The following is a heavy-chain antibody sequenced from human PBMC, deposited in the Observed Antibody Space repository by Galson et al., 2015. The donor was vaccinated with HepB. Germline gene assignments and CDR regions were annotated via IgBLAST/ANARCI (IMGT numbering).Heavy chain of an antibody. CDR2: ISHDGSAK. J-gene: IGHJ4*02. D-gene: IGHD2-21*02. CDR3: GRDRHIVVVTAVGS. Sequence: SLRLSCAASGFTFRSFAMYWVRQAPGKGLDWVAGISHDGSAKYYADSVKGRVTISRDNSNNTLYLQINTLRPEDTAIYYCGRDRHIVVVTAVGSWGQGTQVTVPS. V-gene: IGHV3-30*04. CDR1: GFTFRSFA.